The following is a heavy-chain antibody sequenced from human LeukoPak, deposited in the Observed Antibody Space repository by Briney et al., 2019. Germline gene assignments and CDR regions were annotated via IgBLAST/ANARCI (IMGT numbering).Heavy chain of an antibody. CDR2: ISPYNGNT. Sequence: ASVKVSCKASGYTFTSFGISWVRQAPGQGLEWMAWISPYNGNTNHAQKFQGRVTMTTDTSTSTAYMELRSLRYDDTAMYYCARGLKDYDYWGQGTLVSVSS. CDR3: ARGLKDYDY. V-gene: IGHV1-18*01. CDR1: GYTFTSFG. D-gene: IGHD6-19*01. J-gene: IGHJ4*02.